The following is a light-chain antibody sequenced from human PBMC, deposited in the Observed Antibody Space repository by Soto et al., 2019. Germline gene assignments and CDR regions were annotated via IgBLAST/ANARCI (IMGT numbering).Light chain of an antibody. CDR2: DAS. CDR3: QQSSKWPWT. Sequence: EIVLTQSPGTLSLSPGERATLSCRTSQSVSSNYLAWYQQKPGQAPRLLIYDASTRATGIPTRFRXSGSGTEFPPTISSLQSDDFAVYYCQQSSKWPWTFGQGTTVDIK. V-gene: IGKV3-15*01. CDR1: QSVSSN. J-gene: IGKJ1*01.